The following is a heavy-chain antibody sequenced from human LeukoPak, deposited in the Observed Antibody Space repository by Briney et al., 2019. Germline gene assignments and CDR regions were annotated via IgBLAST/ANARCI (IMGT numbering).Heavy chain of an antibody. J-gene: IGHJ3*02. Sequence: PSETLSLTCTVSGGSISSYYWSWIRQPPGKGLEWIGYIYYSGSTNYNPSLKSRVTISVDTSKNQFSLKLSSVTAADTAVYYCARETRNDFWSGYYMHDAFDIWGQGTMVTVSS. CDR2: IYYSGST. CDR3: ARETRNDFWSGYYMHDAFDI. V-gene: IGHV4-59*01. CDR1: GGSISSYY. D-gene: IGHD3-3*01.